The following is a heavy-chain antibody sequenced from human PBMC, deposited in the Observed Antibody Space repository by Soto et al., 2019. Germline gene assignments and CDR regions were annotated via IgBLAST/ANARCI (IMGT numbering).Heavy chain of an antibody. J-gene: IGHJ3*02. CDR3: AREVVLTGSSGIAFDI. V-gene: IGHV3-23*01. CDR2: ISSSGGST. Sequence: GGSLRLSCAASGFTFSSYAMSWVRQAPGKGLEWVSTISSSGGSTYYADSVKGRFTISRENAKNSLYLQMNSLRAGDTAVYYCAREVVLTGSSGIAFDIWGQGTMVTVSS. CDR1: GFTFSSYA. D-gene: IGHD3-9*01.